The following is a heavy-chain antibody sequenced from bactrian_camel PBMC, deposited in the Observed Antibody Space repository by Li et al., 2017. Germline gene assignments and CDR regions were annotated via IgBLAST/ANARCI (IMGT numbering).Heavy chain of an antibody. J-gene: IGHJ6*01. CDR3: AAPLSRGWCGGRGDLRVTFGDSDFTC. V-gene: IGHV3S1*01. CDR2: IVTGSGNT. D-gene: IGHD2*01. CDR1: GYTYNRNC. Sequence: VQLVESGGGSVQAGGSLRLSCAASGYTYNRNCMAWFRQAPGKEREGVARIVTGSGNTYYADSVKGRFTISQDNAKNTLYLQMNGLKPEDTGMYYCAAPLSRGWCGGRGDLRVTFGDSDFTCWGLGTQVTVS.